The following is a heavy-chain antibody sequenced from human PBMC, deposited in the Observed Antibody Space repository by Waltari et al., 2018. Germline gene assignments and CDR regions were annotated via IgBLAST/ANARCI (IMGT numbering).Heavy chain of an antibody. CDR3: ARGRPGVWGWVY. CDR1: GFTFSSYW. D-gene: IGHD3-16*01. J-gene: IGHJ4*02. V-gene: IGHV3-7*01. Sequence: DGQRVEPGGGVVQPGGSLRLSCAASGFTFSSYWMSCVRQAPGQGLAGVATITQEGSEKYYVDAVKCRFTISRANAKNSLYLQMNSRRAEDTAVYYCARGRPGVWGWVYWGQGTLVTVSS. CDR2: ITQEGSEK.